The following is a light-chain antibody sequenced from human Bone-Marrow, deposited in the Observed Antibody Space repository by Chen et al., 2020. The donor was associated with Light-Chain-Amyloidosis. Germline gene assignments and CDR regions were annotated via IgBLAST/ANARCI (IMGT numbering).Light chain of an antibody. CDR3: QVWDRSRDRPV. CDR2: DDS. V-gene: IGLV3-21*02. J-gene: IGLJ3*02. Sequence: SYVLTQPSSVSVAPGQTATIACGGNNIGSTSVHWYQQTPGQAPLLVVYDDSDRPSGIPERLAGANSGNTATLSISRVEAGDEADYDCQVWDRSRDRPVFGGGTKLTGL. CDR1: NIGSTS.